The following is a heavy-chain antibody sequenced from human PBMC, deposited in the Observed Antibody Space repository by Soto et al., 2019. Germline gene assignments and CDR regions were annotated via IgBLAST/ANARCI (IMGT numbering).Heavy chain of an antibody. CDR2: ISAYNGNT. CDR3: ARVLEYSGYEFDYYYYYMDV. D-gene: IGHD5-12*01. CDR1: GYTFTSYG. V-gene: IGHV1-18*01. J-gene: IGHJ6*03. Sequence: QVQLVQSGAEVKKPGASVKVSCKASGYTFTSYGISWVRQAPGQGLEWMGWISAYNGNTNYEQKLQGRVTMTTDTSTSTAYMELRSLRSDDTAVYYCARVLEYSGYEFDYYYYYMDVWGRGTTVTVSS.